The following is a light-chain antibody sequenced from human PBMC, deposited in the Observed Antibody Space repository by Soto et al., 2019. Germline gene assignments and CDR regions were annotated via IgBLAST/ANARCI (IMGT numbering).Light chain of an antibody. J-gene: IGKJ4*01. V-gene: IGKV1-33*01. Sequence: QMTQSPSSLSASVGDRVTITCQASHYLGNSLSWSQQKPGKAPKLLIYDASNLETGVPSRFSGSGSGTDFTFTISSLQPEDIATYYCQQYDNLPLTFGGGTKVDIK. CDR3: QQYDNLPLT. CDR1: HYLGNS. CDR2: DAS.